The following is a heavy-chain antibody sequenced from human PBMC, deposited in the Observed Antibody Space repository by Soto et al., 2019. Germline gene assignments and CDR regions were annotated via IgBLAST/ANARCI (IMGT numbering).Heavy chain of an antibody. V-gene: IGHV4-4*07. CDR3: ARGNYYDSSGYYFSDAFDI. J-gene: IGHJ3*02. CDR2: IYTSGST. D-gene: IGHD3-22*01. CDR1: GGSISSYY. Sequence: SETLSLTCTASGGSISSYYWSWIRQPAGKGLEWIGRIYTSGSTNYNPSLKSRVTMSVDTSKNQFSLKLSSVTAADTAVYYCARGNYYDSSGYYFSDAFDIWGQGTTVTVSS.